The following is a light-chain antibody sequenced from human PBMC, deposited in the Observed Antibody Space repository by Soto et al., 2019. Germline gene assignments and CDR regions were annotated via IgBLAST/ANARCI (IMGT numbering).Light chain of an antibody. Sequence: EIGLTQCPATLSLSPGERDTLSFRARQSVSSYFGWYPQQPGQSPRLLIYGTSTRAGGVPDRFSGSGSETDFTLTISRLESEDCALYHCQQSGSSPLTFSVGTKVDIK. J-gene: IGKJ4*01. CDR1: QSVSSY. V-gene: IGKV3-20*01. CDR2: GTS. CDR3: QQSGSSPLT.